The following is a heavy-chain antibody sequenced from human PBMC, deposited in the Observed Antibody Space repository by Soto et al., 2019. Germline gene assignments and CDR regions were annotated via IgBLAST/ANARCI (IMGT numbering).Heavy chain of an antibody. CDR2: IIPIFGTA. CDR3: ARDLQGRLDDP. V-gene: IGHV1-69*13. CDR1: GGTFSSYA. J-gene: IGHJ5*02. Sequence: GASGKVSCKASGGTFSSYAISWVRQAPGQGLEWMGGIIPIFGTANYAQKFQGRVTITADESTSTAYMELSSLRSEDTAVYYCARDLQGRLDDPWGQGTLVTVSS.